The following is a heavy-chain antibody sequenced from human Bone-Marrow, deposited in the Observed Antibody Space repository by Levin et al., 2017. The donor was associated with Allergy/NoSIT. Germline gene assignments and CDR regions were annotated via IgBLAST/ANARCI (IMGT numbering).Heavy chain of an antibody. V-gene: IGHV4-59*01. CDR3: ARGNVLTSLDY. CDR2: IFHSGNT. CDR1: GGSIDSYY. D-gene: IGHD6-6*01. Sequence: SETLSLICTVSGGSIDSYYWTWIRQSPGKGLEWIGYIFHSGNTKYNPSLESRVTISVDTSKNQFSLNVSSVTAADTAVYYCARGNVLTSLDYWGQGTLVTVSS. J-gene: IGHJ4*02.